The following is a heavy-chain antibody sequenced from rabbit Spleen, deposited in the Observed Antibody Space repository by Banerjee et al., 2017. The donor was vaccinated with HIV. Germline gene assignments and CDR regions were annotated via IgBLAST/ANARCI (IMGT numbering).Heavy chain of an antibody. CDR3: ARDLVGVIGWNFYL. Sequence: QEQLEESGGDLVKPEGSLTLTCTASGFSFSSSAWICWVRQAPGKGLEWIACIYAGSSDSTYSATWAKGRFTLSKTSSTTVTLRMTSLTAADRATYFCARDLVGVIGWNFYLWGQGTLVTVS. CDR2: IYAGSSDST. CDR1: GFSFSSSAW. J-gene: IGHJ4*01. V-gene: IGHV1S45*01. D-gene: IGHD1-1*01.